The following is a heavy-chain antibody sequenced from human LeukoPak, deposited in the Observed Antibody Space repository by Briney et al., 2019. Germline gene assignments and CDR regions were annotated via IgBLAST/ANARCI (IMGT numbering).Heavy chain of an antibody. V-gene: IGHV3-23*01. Sequence: GGSLRLSCAASGFTFSSYAMSWVRQAPGKGLEWVSGISGGGDSTNYADSVKGRFTISRDNSKNTLYLQMNSLRVEDTAVYYCAKDLAAAVSSYFDYWGQGILVTVSS. CDR1: GFTFSSYA. CDR2: ISGGGDST. J-gene: IGHJ4*02. CDR3: AKDLAAAVSSYFDY. D-gene: IGHD6-13*01.